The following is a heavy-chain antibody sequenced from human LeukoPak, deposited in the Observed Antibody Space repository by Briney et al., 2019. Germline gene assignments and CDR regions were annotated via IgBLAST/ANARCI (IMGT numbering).Heavy chain of an antibody. Sequence: PGGSLRLSCAASGFTVSSNYMSWVRQAPGKGLEWVSAITGSGDTTYYAASVKGRFTVSRDNSKNTLFLQMNSLRAEDTAVYYCAKGRYVWNDGVWGLGTTVTVSS. CDR3: AKGRYVWNDGV. D-gene: IGHD1-1*01. CDR2: ITGSGDTT. V-gene: IGHV3-23*01. CDR1: GFTVSSNY. J-gene: IGHJ6*02.